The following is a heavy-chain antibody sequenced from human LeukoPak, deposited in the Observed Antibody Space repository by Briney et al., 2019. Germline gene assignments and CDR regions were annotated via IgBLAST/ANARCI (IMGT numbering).Heavy chain of an antibody. D-gene: IGHD3-10*01. CDR2: ISAYNGNT. J-gene: IGHJ3*02. CDR3: ARDQEGFGELPSAFDI. Sequence: ASVKVSCKASGYTFTSYGISWVRQAPGQGLEWMGWISAYNGNTNYAQKLQGRVTMTTDTSTSTAYMELRSLRSDDTAVYYCARDQEGFGELPSAFDIWGQGTMVTVSS. V-gene: IGHV1-18*01. CDR1: GYTFTSYG.